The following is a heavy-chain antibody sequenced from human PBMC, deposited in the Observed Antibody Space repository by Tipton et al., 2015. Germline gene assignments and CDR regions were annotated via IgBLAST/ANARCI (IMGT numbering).Heavy chain of an antibody. CDR1: GYSISSGYY. D-gene: IGHD3-10*01. V-gene: IGHV4-38-2*01. CDR2: IFHRGDT. CDR3: ARGLLLWFGMSDY. J-gene: IGHJ4*02. Sequence: GLVKPSETLSLTCDVSGYSISSGYYWGWIRQPPGKGLEWIGRIFHRGDTNYNPSLKSRVTISLDTSKNQFSLKLNSVTAADTAVYYCARGLLLWFGMSDYWGRGTLVTVSS.